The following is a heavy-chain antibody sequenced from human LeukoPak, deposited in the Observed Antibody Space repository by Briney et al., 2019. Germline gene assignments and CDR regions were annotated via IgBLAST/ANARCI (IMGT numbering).Heavy chain of an antibody. V-gene: IGHV4-59*01. CDR3: ARLSKIATAGPNYYHSMDA. D-gene: IGHD6-13*01. CDR1: GGSITNYY. J-gene: IGHJ6*02. CDR2: IYYSGST. Sequence: SETLSLTCTVSGGSITNYYWTWIRQPPGKGLEWIGYIYYSGSTNYNPSLKSRVTISVDTSKNQFSLKLSSVTAADTALYYCARLSKIATAGPNYYHSMDAWGQGTTVTVSS.